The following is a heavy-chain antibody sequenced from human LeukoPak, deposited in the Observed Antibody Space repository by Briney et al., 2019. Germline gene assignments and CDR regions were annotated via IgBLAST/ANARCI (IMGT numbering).Heavy chain of an antibody. CDR3: ARAAVRATNFDY. J-gene: IGHJ4*02. D-gene: IGHD1-26*01. CDR1: GYTFTRYY. CDR2: INPSGGST. Sequence: GASVKVSCKASGYTFTRYYMYWVRPAPGQGLEWMGIINPSGGSTSYAQKFQGRVTMTRDTSTSTVYMELSSLRSEDTAVYYCARAAVRATNFDYWGQGTLVTVSS. V-gene: IGHV1-46*01.